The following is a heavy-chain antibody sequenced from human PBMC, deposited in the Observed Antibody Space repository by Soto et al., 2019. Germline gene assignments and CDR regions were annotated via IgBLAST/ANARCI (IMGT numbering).Heavy chain of an antibody. CDR3: ARDPLVVPAAIPDYCYYGMDV. J-gene: IGHJ6*02. CDR2: IKQDGSEK. CDR1: GFTFSSYW. Sequence: EVQLVESGGGLVQPGGSLRLSCAASGFTFSSYWMSWVRQAPGKGLEWVANIKQDGSEKYYVDSVKGRFTISRDNAKNSLYLQMNSLRAEDTAVYYCARDPLVVPAAIPDYCYYGMDVWGQGTTVTVSS. V-gene: IGHV3-7*01. D-gene: IGHD2-2*02.